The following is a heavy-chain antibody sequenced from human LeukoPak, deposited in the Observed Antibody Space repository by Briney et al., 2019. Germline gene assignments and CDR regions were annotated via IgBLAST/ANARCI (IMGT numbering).Heavy chain of an antibody. CDR1: GYTFTGYY. CDR3: ARVSNYGSGSYYFDY. D-gene: IGHD3-10*01. J-gene: IGHJ4*02. CDR2: INPNSGGT. V-gene: IGHV1-2*02. Sequence: GASVKVSCKASGYTFTGYYMHWVRQAPGQGLEWMGWINPNSGGTNYAQKLQGRVTMTTNTSTSTAYMELRSLRSDDTAVYYCARVSNYGSGSYYFDYWGQGTLVTVSS.